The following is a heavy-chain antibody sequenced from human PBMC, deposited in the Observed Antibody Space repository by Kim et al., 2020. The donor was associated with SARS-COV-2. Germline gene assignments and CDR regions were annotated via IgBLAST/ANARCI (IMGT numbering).Heavy chain of an antibody. Sequence: GGSLRLSCAASGFTFDDYARHWVRQAPGKGLEWVSLISWDGGSTYYADSVKGRFTISRDNSKNSLYLQMNSLRAEDTALYYCAKDISRYCSGGSCYGLDYWGQGTLVTVSS. CDR2: ISWDGGST. CDR3: AKDISRYCSGGSCYGLDY. D-gene: IGHD2-15*01. CDR1: GFTFDDYA. J-gene: IGHJ4*02. V-gene: IGHV3-43D*03.